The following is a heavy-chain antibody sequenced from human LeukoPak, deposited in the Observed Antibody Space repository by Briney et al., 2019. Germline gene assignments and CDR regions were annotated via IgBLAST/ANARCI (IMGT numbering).Heavy chain of an antibody. CDR3: ARVFYYGSGSYYNDDY. J-gene: IGHJ4*02. CDR1: GGSFSGYY. V-gene: IGHV4-34*01. Sequence: PSETLSLTCAVYGGSFSGYYWSWIRQPPGKGLEWIGEINHSGSTNYNPSLKSRATISVDTSKNQFSLKLSSVTAADTAVYYCARVFYYGSGSYYNDDYWGQGTLVTVSS. CDR2: INHSGST. D-gene: IGHD3-10*01.